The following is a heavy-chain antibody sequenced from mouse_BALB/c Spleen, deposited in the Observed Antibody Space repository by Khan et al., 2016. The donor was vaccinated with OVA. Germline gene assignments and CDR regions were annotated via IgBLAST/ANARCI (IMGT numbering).Heavy chain of an antibody. V-gene: IGHV5-12-2*01. CDR2: ICTVGDST. CDR1: GFTFTSYT. J-gene: IGHJ4*01. D-gene: IGHD1-1*01. CDR3: DRATTTGYDLVIDY. Sequence: EVQRVQSGGDLVQPGGSLKISCAASGFTFTSYTMSWVRQTPGKRLEWVAFICTVGDSTYYPDTVNGRFTISTDNAKNTLYLQISSLKSEDSAMYDCDRATTTGYDLVIDYWGQGTSVTVSS.